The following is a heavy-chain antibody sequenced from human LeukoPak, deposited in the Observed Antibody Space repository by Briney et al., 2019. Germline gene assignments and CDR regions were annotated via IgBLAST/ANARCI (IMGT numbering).Heavy chain of an antibody. CDR2: IYSGGST. V-gene: IGHV3-66*01. J-gene: IGHJ4*02. CDR1: GFTVSSNY. D-gene: IGHD5-18*01. CDR3: ARDSGYSYGYSLDY. Sequence: GGSLRLSCAASGFTVSSNYMSWVRRAPGKGLEWVSVIYSGGSTYYADSVKGRFTISRDNSKNTLHLQMNSLRAEDTAVYYCARDSGYSYGYSLDYWGQGTLVTVSS.